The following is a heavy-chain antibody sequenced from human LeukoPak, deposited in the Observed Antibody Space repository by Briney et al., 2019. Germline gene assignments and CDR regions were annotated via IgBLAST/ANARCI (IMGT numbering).Heavy chain of an antibody. Sequence: GGSLRLSCAASGFTFSSYAMHWVRQAPGKGLEWVAVISYDGSNKYYADSVKGRFTISRDNSKNTLYLQMNSLRAEDTAVYYCAKQLGYCSDGSCYFPYWGLGTLVTVSS. CDR2: ISYDGSNK. V-gene: IGHV3-30-3*02. CDR1: GFTFSSYA. D-gene: IGHD2-15*01. J-gene: IGHJ4*02. CDR3: AKQLGYCSDGSCYFPY.